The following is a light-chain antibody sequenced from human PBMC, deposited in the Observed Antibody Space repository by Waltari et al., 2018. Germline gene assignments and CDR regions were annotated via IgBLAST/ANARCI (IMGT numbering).Light chain of an antibody. CDR2: YAS. CDR1: QSIGSS. CDR3: HQTRSLPIT. Sequence: EIVLTQSPHSQSVSPKEKVTLTCRASQSIGSSLHWYQQKPDQSPKLLIKYASQSITGVPSRFSGSGSGTDFTLTISSLGGEDAATYYCHQTRSLPITFGQGTRVEI. V-gene: IGKV6-21*02. J-gene: IGKJ1*01.